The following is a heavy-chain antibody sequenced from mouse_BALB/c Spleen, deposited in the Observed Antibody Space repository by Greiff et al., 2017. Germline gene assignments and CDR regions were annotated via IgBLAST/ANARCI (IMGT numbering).Heavy chain of an antibody. CDR1: GFTFSSYT. J-gene: IGHJ4*01. Sequence: EVQGVESGGGLVQPGGSLKLSCAASGFTFSSYTMSWVRQTPEKRLEWVAYISNGGGSTYYPDTVKGRFTISRDNAKNTLYLQMSSLKSEDTAMYYCARHSYGSSYYAMDYWGQGTSVTVSS. CDR3: ARHSYGSSYYAMDY. V-gene: IGHV5-12-2*01. CDR2: ISNGGGST. D-gene: IGHD1-1*01.